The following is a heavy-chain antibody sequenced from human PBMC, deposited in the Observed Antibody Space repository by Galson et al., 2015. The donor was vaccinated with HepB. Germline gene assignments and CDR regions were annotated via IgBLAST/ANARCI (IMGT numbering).Heavy chain of an antibody. J-gene: IGHJ4*02. CDR2: VRHKARRYTT. CDR3: SRTLPGIDLDY. V-gene: IGHV3-72*01. D-gene: IGHD3-3*02. CDR1: GFTFSDYY. Sequence: SLRLSCAASGFTFSDYYMEWVRQAPGKGLEWVGRVRHKARRYTTDYVASVEGRFTISRDDSKNSLYLQMDSVKTEDTAVYYCSRTLPGIDLDYWGQGTLVTVSS.